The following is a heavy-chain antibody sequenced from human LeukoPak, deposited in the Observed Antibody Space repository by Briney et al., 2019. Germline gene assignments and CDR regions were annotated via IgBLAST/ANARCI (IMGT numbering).Heavy chain of an antibody. Sequence: SVKVSCKASGGTFSSYAISWVRQAPGQGLEWMGGIIPIFGTANYAQKFQGRVTITADESTGTAYMELSSLRSEDTAVYYCARDIKGVLMVYAMYHYYYGMDVWGQGTTVTVSS. D-gene: IGHD2-8*01. V-gene: IGHV1-69*01. J-gene: IGHJ6*02. CDR2: IIPIFGTA. CDR3: ARDIKGVLMVYAMYHYYYGMDV. CDR1: GGTFSSYA.